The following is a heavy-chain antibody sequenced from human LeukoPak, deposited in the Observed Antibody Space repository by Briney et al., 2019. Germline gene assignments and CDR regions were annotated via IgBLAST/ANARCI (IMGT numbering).Heavy chain of an antibody. Sequence: GGSLRLSCAASGFTFSSYAMNWVRQAPGKGLEWVSAISGSGGSTYYADSVKGRFTISRDNSKNTLYLQMNSLRAEDTALYYCARDGYFGSDSVTGAGALGDYYMDVWGKGTTVTVSS. CDR3: ARDGYFGSDSVTGAGALGDYYMDV. CDR2: ISGSGGST. J-gene: IGHJ6*03. CDR1: GFTFSSYA. V-gene: IGHV3-23*01. D-gene: IGHD3-9*01.